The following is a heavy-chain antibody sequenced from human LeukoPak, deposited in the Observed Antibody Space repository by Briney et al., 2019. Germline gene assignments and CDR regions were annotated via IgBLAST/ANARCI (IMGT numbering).Heavy chain of an antibody. Sequence: SETLSLTCAVSADSFSSHYWTWIRQPPGKGLEWIGYISYIGSTNYNPSLKSRVTISIDTSKNQFSLKLSSVTAADTAVYYCARLFGWLQPSTYYHYYMDVWGRGTTVTVSS. V-gene: IGHV4-59*08. J-gene: IGHJ6*03. D-gene: IGHD5-24*01. CDR3: ARLFGWLQPSTYYHYYMDV. CDR1: ADSFSSHY. CDR2: ISYIGST.